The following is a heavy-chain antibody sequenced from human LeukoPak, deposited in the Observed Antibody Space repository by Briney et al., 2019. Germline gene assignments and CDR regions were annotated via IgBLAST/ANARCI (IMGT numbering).Heavy chain of an antibody. CDR1: GYTFTGYY. V-gene: IGHV1-2*02. CDR3: AGASIIAVAGTGKDY. J-gene: IGHJ4*02. Sequence: ASVKVSCKASGYTFTGYYMHWVRQAPGQGLEWMGWINPNSGGTNYAQKFQGRVTMTRDTSISTAYMELSRLRSDDTAVYYCAGASIIAVAGTGKDYWGQGTLVTVSS. D-gene: IGHD6-19*01. CDR2: INPNSGGT.